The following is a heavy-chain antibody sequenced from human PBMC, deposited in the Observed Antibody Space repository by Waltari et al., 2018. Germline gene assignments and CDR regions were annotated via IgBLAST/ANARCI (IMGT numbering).Heavy chain of an antibody. CDR1: GFTFTNAW. V-gene: IGHV3-15*07. D-gene: IGHD3-3*01. CDR3: AGVVIPNYDFLYGMDV. CDR2: IESTTDGGTT. Sequence: EVQLVESGGGLVKPGGSLRLSCAASGFTFTNAWMNWVRQAPGKGLEWVGRIESTTDGGTTDYAAPVKGRFTISRDDSKNTLYLQRNSLKSEDTGVYYCAGVVIPNYDFLYGMDVWGQGTTVTVSS. J-gene: IGHJ6*02.